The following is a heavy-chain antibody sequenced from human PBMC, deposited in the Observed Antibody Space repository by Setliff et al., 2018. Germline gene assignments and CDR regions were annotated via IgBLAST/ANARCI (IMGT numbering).Heavy chain of an antibody. Sequence: GGSLRLSCAASGFTFSNYWMHWVRQAPGKGLAWVSSISPYSDYIYYADSVKGRFTISRDNAKNSLYLQMNSLGAEDTAVYFCARSPANGGHDAFDVWGQGTMVTVSS. CDR2: ISPYSDYI. CDR3: ARSPANGGHDAFDV. V-gene: IGHV3-21*06. J-gene: IGHJ3*01. CDR1: GFTFSNYW. D-gene: IGHD6-25*01.